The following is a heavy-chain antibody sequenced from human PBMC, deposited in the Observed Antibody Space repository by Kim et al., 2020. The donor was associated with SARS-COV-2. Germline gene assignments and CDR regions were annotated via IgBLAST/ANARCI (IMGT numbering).Heavy chain of an antibody. V-gene: IGHV1-46*01. CDR3: ARGPAALGGYYYDSSGYSGIPPAGPFFDY. CDR1: GYTFTSYY. D-gene: IGHD3-22*01. J-gene: IGHJ4*02. Sequence: ASVKVSCKASGYTFTSYYMHWVRQAPGQGLEWMGIINPSGGSTSYAQKFQGRVTMTRDTSTSTVYMELSNLRSEDTAVYYCARGPAALGGYYYDSSGYSGIPPAGPFFDYWGQGTLVTVSS. CDR2: INPSGGST.